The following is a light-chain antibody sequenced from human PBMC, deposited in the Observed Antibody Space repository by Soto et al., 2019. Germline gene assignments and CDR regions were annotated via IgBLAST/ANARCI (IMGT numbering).Light chain of an antibody. Sequence: EIVMTQSPATLSVSPGERATLSCRASQSVSSNLAWYQQKPGQAPRLLIYGASTRATGIPARFSGSGSGTAFTLTIISLQSEDFAVYYCQQYNNWPPWTFGPGTKVDTK. V-gene: IGKV3-15*01. CDR2: GAS. CDR1: QSVSSN. J-gene: IGKJ3*01. CDR3: QQYNNWPPWT.